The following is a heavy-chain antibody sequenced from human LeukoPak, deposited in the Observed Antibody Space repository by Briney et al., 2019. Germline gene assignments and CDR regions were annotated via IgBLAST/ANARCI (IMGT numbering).Heavy chain of an antibody. Sequence: PGGSLRLSCAASGFTFSNYWMSWVRQAPGKGLEWVSYISSSSSTIYYADSVKGRFTISRDNAKNSLYLQMNSLRAEDTAVYYCARPPSGYSYETTEDGYWGQGTLVTVSS. CDR2: ISSSSSTI. J-gene: IGHJ4*02. D-gene: IGHD5-18*01. CDR3: ARPPSGYSYETTEDGY. CDR1: GFTFSNYW. V-gene: IGHV3-48*04.